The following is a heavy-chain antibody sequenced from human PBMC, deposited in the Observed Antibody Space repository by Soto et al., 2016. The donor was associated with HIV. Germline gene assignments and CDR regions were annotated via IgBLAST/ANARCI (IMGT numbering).Heavy chain of an antibody. J-gene: IGHJ4*02. D-gene: IGHD6-19*01. Sequence: QVQLVQSGAEVKKPGASVKVSCKASGYTFTSYGISWVRQAPGQGLEWMGWINPNSGGTNYAQKFQGRVTMTRDTSISTAYMELSRLRSDDTAVYYCARGRGIAVAGRGLFDYWGQGTLVTVSS. V-gene: IGHV1-2*02. CDR1: GYTFTSYG. CDR2: INPNSGGT. CDR3: ARGRGIAVAGRGLFDY.